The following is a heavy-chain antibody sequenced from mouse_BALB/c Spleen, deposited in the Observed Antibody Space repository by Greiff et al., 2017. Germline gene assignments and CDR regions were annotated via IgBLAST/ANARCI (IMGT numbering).Heavy chain of an antibody. D-gene: IGHD2-1*01. CDR1: GYTFTSYW. Sequence: VKLVESGAELAQPGASVKMSCKASGYTFTSYWMHWVQQRPGQGLEWIGYINPSTGYTEYNQKFKDKATLTADKSSSTAYMQLSSLTSEDSAVYYCAREGNYGFAYWGQGTLVTVSA. CDR3: AREGNYGFAY. V-gene: IGHV1-7*01. CDR2: INPSTGYT. J-gene: IGHJ3*01.